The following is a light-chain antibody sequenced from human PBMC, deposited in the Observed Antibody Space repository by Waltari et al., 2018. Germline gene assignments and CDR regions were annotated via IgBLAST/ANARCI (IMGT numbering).Light chain of an antibody. J-gene: IGKJ5*01. Sequence: DIVMTQTPLSMSVTPGQPASISCKSRHSLLHSDAKTLLYWYLQKAGQPPQLLIYEVSIRFSGVPDRFSGSGSGTDFTLKISRVEAEDVGVYFYMQSIQLPPITFGQGTRLEIK. CDR1: HSLLHSDAKTL. V-gene: IGKV2D-29*01. CDR2: EVS. CDR3: MQSIQLPPIT.